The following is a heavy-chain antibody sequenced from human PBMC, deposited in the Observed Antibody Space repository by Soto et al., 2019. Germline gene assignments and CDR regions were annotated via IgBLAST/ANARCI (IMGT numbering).Heavy chain of an antibody. J-gene: IGHJ4*02. CDR1: GFTFDDYA. CDR2: IYYSGST. Sequence: GSLRLSCAASGFTFDDYAMHWVRQAPGKGLEWIGYIYYSGSTNYNPSLKSRVTISVDTSKNQFSLKLSSVTAADTAVYYCARHKGRIAVAGFHYWGQGTLVTVSS. D-gene: IGHD6-19*01. CDR3: ARHKGRIAVAGFHY. V-gene: IGHV4-59*08.